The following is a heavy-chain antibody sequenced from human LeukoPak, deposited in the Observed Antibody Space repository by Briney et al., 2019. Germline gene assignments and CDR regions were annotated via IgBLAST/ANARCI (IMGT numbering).Heavy chain of an antibody. Sequence: SETLSLTCAVYGGSFSGYYWSWIRQPPGKGLEWIGYIYTSGSTNYNPSLKSRVTISVDTSKNQFSLKLSSVTAADTAVYYCASGGGYNYYWGQGTLVTVSS. CDR1: GGSFSGYY. J-gene: IGHJ4*02. V-gene: IGHV4-4*09. CDR3: ASGGGYNYY. D-gene: IGHD5-24*01. CDR2: IYTSGST.